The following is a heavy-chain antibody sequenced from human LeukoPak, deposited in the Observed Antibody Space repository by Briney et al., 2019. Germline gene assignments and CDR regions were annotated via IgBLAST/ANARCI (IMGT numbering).Heavy chain of an antibody. D-gene: IGHD3-22*01. V-gene: IGHV1-69*04. CDR1: GGTFSSYA. CDR2: IIPILGIA. CDR3: ATLYYYDSSGYWDYYYGMDV. J-gene: IGHJ6*02. Sequence: SVKVSCKASGGTFSSYAISWVRQAPGQGLEWMGRIIPILGIANYAQKFQGRVTITADKSTSTAYMELSSLRSEDTAVYYCATLYYYDSSGYWDYYYGMDVWGQGTTVTVSS.